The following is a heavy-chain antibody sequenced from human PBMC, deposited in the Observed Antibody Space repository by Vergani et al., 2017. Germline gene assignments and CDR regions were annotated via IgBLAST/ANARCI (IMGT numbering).Heavy chain of an antibody. CDR1: GYTFTSYY. J-gene: IGHJ4*02. CDR2: INPSGGST. Sequence: QVQLVQSGAEVKKPGASVKVSCKASGYTFTSYYMHWVRQAPGQGLEWMGIINPSGGSTSYEQKFQGRVTMTRDTSTSTVYMELSSLRSDDTAVFYCARDRVGSSSGWAFDYWGQGTLVTVSS. CDR3: ARDRVGSSSGWAFDY. V-gene: IGHV1-46*01. D-gene: IGHD6-6*01.